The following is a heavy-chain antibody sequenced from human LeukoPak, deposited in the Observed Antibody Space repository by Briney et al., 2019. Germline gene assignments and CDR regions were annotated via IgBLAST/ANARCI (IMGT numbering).Heavy chain of an antibody. D-gene: IGHD4-17*01. CDR2: ISWNSGSI. V-gene: IGHV3-9*01. CDR3: AKDRTVTTRAYGAFDI. CDR1: GFTFDDYA. Sequence: GGSLRLSCAASGFTFDDYAMHWVRQAPGKGLEWVSGISWNSGSIGYADSVKGRFTISRDNAKNSLYLQMNSLRAEDTALYYCAKDRTVTTRAYGAFDIWGQGTMVTVSS. J-gene: IGHJ3*02.